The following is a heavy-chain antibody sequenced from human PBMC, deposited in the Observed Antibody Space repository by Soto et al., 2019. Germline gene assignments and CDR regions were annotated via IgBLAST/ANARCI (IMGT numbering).Heavy chain of an antibody. D-gene: IGHD6-6*01. CDR2: ISTYNGNT. J-gene: IGHJ5*02. CDR3: ARKSSSSSWFDP. V-gene: IGHV1-18*01. Sequence: GASVKVSCKASGYTLFTYGITWVRQAPGQGLEWMGWISTYNGNTNYAENLQGRVTMTTDTSTRTAYMELRSLRSDDTAVYYCARKSSSSSWFDPWGQGTLVTVSS. CDR1: GYTLFTYG.